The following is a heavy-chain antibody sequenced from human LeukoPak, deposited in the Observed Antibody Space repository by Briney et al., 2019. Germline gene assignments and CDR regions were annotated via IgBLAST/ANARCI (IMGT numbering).Heavy chain of an antibody. CDR1: GGSISSYS. D-gene: IGHD1-26*01. J-gene: IGHJ6*02. V-gene: IGHV4-59*01. Sequence: SETLSLTCTVSGGSISSYSWSWIRQPPGKGLEWIGYIYYSGSTNYNPSLKSRVTISVGTSKNQFSLKLSSVTAADTAVYYCARVGGSYHYYYGMDVWGQGTTVTVSS. CDR2: IYYSGST. CDR3: ARVGGSYHYYYGMDV.